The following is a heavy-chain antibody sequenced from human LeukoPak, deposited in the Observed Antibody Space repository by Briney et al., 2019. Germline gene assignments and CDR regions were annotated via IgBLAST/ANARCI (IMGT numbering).Heavy chain of an antibody. Sequence: SETLSLTCTVSGGSISSSSYYWGWIRQPPGKGLEWIGSIYHSGSTNCNPSLKSRVTISVDKSKNQFSLKLSSVTAADTAVYYCARGMVPPNRRYYFDYWGQGTLVTVSS. CDR3: ARGMVPPNRRYYFDY. J-gene: IGHJ4*02. D-gene: IGHD2-2*01. CDR1: GGSISSSSYY. CDR2: IYHSGST. V-gene: IGHV4-39*07.